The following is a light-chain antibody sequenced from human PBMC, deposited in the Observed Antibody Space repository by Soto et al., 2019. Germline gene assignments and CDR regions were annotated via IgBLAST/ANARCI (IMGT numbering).Light chain of an antibody. V-gene: IGKV3-11*01. J-gene: IGKJ5*01. CDR3: QQRFDWPKIT. CDR2: AAS. CDR1: QSVSNY. Sequence: EIVLTPSPATLSLSPVERVTLSCRASQSVSNYLAWYQQKPGQAPRLLVSAASTRATGIPARFSGSGSGTDFTLTISSLGPEDFGVFYCQQRFDWPKITFGQGTRLENK.